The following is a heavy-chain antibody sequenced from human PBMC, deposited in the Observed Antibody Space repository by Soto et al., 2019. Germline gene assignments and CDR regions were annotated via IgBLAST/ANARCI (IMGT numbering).Heavy chain of an antibody. CDR2: IKSQAYGGTT. CDR3: TTDGGDYGDHEGYYFDH. D-gene: IGHD4-17*01. CDR1: GFAFHNAW. V-gene: IGHV3-15*07. Sequence: EVQLVESGGGLVRPGGSLKLSCAASGFAFHNAWMSWVRQTPGRGLEWVGRIKSQAYGGTTDYAAPVNGRFTISRDDSIKTVYLRMNTVKAEDTGVYFCTTDGGDYGDHEGYYFDHWGQGTLATVSS. J-gene: IGHJ4*02.